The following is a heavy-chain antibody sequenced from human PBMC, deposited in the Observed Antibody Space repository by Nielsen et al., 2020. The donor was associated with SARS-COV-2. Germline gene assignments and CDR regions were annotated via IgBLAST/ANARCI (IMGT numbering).Heavy chain of an antibody. J-gene: IGHJ4*02. CDR1: GFTFSSYA. CDR3: AKHRGSPLLDFDY. V-gene: IGHV3-23*01. CDR2: ISGSGGST. Sequence: GESLKISCAASGFTFSSYAMSWVRQAPGKGLEWVSAISGSGGSTYYADSVKGRFTISRDNSKNTLYLQMNSLRAEDTAVYYCAKHRGSPLLDFDYWGQGTLVTVS. D-gene: IGHD3-10*01.